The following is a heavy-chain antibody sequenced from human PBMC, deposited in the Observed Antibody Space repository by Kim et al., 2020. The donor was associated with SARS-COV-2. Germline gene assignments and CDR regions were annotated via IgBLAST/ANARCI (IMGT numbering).Heavy chain of an antibody. Sequence: ASVKVSCKASGYTFTSYDINWVRQATGQGLEWMGWMNPNSGNTGYAQKFQGRVTMTRNTSISTAYMELSSLRSEDTAVYYCARGPRLLFYYYYGMDVWGQGTTVTVSS. CDR1: GYTFTSYD. CDR2: MNPNSGNT. CDR3: ARGPRLLFYYYYGMDV. D-gene: IGHD2-2*01. V-gene: IGHV1-8*01. J-gene: IGHJ6*02.